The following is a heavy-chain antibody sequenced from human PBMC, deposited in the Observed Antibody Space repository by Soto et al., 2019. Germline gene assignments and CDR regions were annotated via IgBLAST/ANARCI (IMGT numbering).Heavy chain of an antibody. CDR3: VRDLDNGSSGYLHEY. CDR1: GGTFSSFT. D-gene: IGHD3-22*01. V-gene: IGHV1-69*01. J-gene: IGHJ4*02. CDR2: IIPVFGTP. Sequence: QEQLVQSGAEVKKPGSSLKVSCKASGGTFSSFTINWVRQAPGQGLEWMGGIIPVFGTPNYAQKFQGIVTINADAATSPAYMELSSLRSDATAVYDCVRDLDNGSSGYLHEYWGQGSLVTVTS.